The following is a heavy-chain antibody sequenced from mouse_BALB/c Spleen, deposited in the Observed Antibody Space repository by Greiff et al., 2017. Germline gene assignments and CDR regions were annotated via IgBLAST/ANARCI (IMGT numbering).Heavy chain of an antibody. J-gene: IGHJ4*01. V-gene: IGHV1S56*01. D-gene: IGHD2-4*01. CDR2: IYPGNVNT. CDR1: GYTFTSYY. Sequence: VQLQQSGPELVKPGASVRISCKASGYTFTSYYIHWVKQRPGQGLEWIGWIYPGNVNTKYNEKFKGKATLTADKSSSTAYMQLSSLTSEDSAVYFCAREDYDYDGDDYAMDYWGQGTSVTVSA. CDR3: AREDYDYDGDDYAMDY.